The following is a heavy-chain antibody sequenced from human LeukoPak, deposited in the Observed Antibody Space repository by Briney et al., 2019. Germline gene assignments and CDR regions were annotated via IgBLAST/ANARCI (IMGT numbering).Heavy chain of an antibody. CDR3: VAYYYGSGVDY. CDR1: GFTFSSYA. D-gene: IGHD3-10*01. J-gene: IGHJ4*02. V-gene: IGHV3-64D*06. CDR2: ISSNGGST. Sequence: GGSLRLSCSASGFTFSSYAMHWVRQAPGKGLEYVSAISSNGGSTYYADSVKGRFTISRDTKNTLYLQMSSLRAEDTAVYYCVAYYYGSGVDYWGQGTLVTVSS.